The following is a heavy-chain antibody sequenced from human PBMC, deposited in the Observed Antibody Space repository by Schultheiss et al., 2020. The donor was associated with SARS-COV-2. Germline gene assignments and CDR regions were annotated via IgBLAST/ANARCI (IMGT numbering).Heavy chain of an antibody. J-gene: IGHJ4*02. CDR1: GGSFSGYY. CDR2: INHSGST. V-gene: IGHV4-34*01. D-gene: IGHD5-18*01. CDR3: ARDRYGPFDY. Sequence: ESLKISCAVYGGSFSGYYWSWIRQPPGKGLEWIGEINHSGSTNYNPSLKSRVTISVDTSKNQFSLKLSSVTAADTAVYYCARDRYGPFDYWGQGTLVTVSS.